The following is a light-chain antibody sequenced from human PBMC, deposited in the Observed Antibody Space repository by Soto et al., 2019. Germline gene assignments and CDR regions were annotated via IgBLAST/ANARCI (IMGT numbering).Light chain of an antibody. J-gene: IGLJ3*02. Sequence: QSVLTQPPSASGTPGQRVTISCSGSSSNIGSKTVNWYQQLPGTAPKVLIYSNNQRPSGVPDRFSGSKSGTSGSLAISGLQSEDEADYYCAAWDGTLNGWVFGGGTKVTVL. CDR1: SSNIGSKT. CDR3: AAWDGTLNGWV. CDR2: SNN. V-gene: IGLV1-44*01.